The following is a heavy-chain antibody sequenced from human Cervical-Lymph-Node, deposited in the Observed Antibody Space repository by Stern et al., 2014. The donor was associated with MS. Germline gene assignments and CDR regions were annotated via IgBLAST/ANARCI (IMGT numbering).Heavy chain of an antibody. V-gene: IGHV3-23*04. D-gene: IGHD1-1*01. Sequence: EVQLVESGGGLVQPGGSLRLSCAVSGFPFSSYAMTWVRQAPGKGLEWVSGSGGDGGTPSAAYVWGRISISRANSQNMLYLQMDNLRAEDTAIYDCGRDLHYWTADAWGQGTLVTVSS. CDR1: GFPFSSYA. J-gene: IGHJ5*02. CDR3: GRDLHYWTADA. CDR2: GSGGDGGT.